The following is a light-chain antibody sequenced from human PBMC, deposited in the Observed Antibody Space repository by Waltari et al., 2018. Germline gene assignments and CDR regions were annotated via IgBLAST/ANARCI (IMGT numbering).Light chain of an antibody. CDR2: DVS. CDR3: CSYAGSYTFVV. V-gene: IGLV2-11*01. Sequence: QSALTQPRSVSGSPGQSVTISCPGTSSDFGGYNYVSWYQQHPGKAPKLMIYDVSKRPSGVPDRFSGPKSGNTASLTISGLQAEDEADYYCCSYAGSYTFVVFGGGTKLTVL. J-gene: IGLJ2*01. CDR1: SSDFGGYNY.